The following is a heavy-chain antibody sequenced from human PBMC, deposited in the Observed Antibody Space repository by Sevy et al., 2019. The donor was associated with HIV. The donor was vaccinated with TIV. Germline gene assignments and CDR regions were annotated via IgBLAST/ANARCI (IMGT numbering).Heavy chain of an antibody. CDR3: ARETDNSARWLDP. Sequence: GGSLRLSCAASGFTFNFHGMHWVRQAPGKGLEWVAFIWHDGSNKYMADSVKGRFTSSRDKSKNTLFLQMNSLTVEDTAVYYCARETDNSARWLDPWGQGTLVTVSS. J-gene: IGHJ5*02. D-gene: IGHD4-4*01. V-gene: IGHV3-30*02. CDR2: IWHDGSNK. CDR1: GFTFNFHG.